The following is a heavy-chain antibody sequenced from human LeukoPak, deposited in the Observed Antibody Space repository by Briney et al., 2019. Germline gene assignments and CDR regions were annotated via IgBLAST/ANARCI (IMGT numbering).Heavy chain of an antibody. CDR3: ARDPRLEISGMVIDMLDY. D-gene: IGHD3-3*01. CDR1: GFTFSSHS. Sequence: GGSLRLSCAASGFTFSSHSMNWVRQAPGKGLEWFSYISSSSTYIYYAASVKGRFAITRDNATNSLFLLMNSLRAEDSGIYYCARDPRLEISGMVIDMLDYWGQGTLVTVSS. J-gene: IGHJ4*02. V-gene: IGHV3-21*01. CDR2: ISSSSTYI.